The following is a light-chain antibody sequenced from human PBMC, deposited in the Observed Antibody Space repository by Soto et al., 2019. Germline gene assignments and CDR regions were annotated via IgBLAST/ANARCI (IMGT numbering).Light chain of an antibody. CDR2: GAS. CDR1: QSVSGRY. CDR3: QQYGGSPRT. J-gene: IGKJ1*01. V-gene: IGKV3-20*01. Sequence: EIVLTQSPGTLSLSPGERATLSCRASQSVSGRYLAWYQQKPGQAPRLLIYGASSRAIGIPDRFSGSGSGTDFTLTISRLEPEDFELYYCQQYGGSPRTFGQGTRVEF.